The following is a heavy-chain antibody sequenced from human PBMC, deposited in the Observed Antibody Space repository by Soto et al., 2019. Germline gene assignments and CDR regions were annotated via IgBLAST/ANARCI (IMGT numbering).Heavy chain of an antibody. J-gene: IGHJ4*02. CDR1: GFTFSAYW. CDR3: ARGPRVSSTGTGAH. Sequence: GGSLRLSCSVSGFTFSAYWLHWVRQVPGKGLTWVSRISDDGSTATYADSVKGRFVISRDNAKNSLYLEMNTLRADDSGLYYCARGPRVSSTGTGAHWGRGTLVTVSS. D-gene: IGHD1-1*01. V-gene: IGHV3-74*01. CDR2: ISDDGSTA.